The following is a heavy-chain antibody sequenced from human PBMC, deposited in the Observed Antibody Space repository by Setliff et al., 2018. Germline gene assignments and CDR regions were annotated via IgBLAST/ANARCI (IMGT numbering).Heavy chain of an antibody. CDR1: GCSFTSYT. D-gene: IGHD2-8*01. Sequence: ASVKVSCKASGCSFTSYTIHWARQAPGQGLEWMGWISPGNGNTAYSQKIQDRVTITRDTSASTAYMELSSLRSEDTAVYYCARIGFGYYSTSGAWYFDNWGQGTLVTVSS. V-gene: IGHV1-3*01. CDR2: ISPGNGNT. J-gene: IGHJ4*02. CDR3: ARIGFGYYSTSGAWYFDN.